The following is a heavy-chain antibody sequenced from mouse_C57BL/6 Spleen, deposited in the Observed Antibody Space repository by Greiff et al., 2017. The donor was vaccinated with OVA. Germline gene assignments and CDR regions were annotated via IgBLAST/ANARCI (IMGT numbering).Heavy chain of an antibody. J-gene: IGHJ4*01. CDR1: GYTFTDYN. D-gene: IGHD2-3*01. Sequence: DVQLQESGPELVKPGASVKIPCKASGYTFTDYNMDWVKQSHGKSLEWIGDINPNNGGTIYNQKFKGKATLTVDKSSSTAYMELRSLTSEDTAVYYCARGAGWLLPGAMDYWGQGTSVTGSS. V-gene: IGHV1-18*01. CDR3: ARGAGWLLPGAMDY. CDR2: INPNNGGT.